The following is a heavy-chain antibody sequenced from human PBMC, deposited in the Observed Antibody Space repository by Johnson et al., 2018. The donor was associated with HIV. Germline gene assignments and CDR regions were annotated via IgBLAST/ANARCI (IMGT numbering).Heavy chain of an antibody. CDR1: GFTFSSYT. Sequence: QVQLVEFGGGVVQPGRSLRLSCAASGFTFSSYTIHWVRQAPGKGLEWVAVISYDGNNKYYADSVKGRFTISRDNSKNTLYLQMNSLRAEDTAVYYCARDFKDSSSWYGAFDIWGQGTMVTVSS. CDR3: ARDFKDSSSWYGAFDI. D-gene: IGHD6-13*01. V-gene: IGHV3-30-3*01. J-gene: IGHJ3*02. CDR2: ISYDGNNK.